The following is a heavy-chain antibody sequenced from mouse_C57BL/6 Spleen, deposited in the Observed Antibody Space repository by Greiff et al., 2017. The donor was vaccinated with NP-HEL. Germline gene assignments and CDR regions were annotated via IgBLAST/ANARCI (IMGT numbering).Heavy chain of an antibody. J-gene: IGHJ1*03. D-gene: IGHD1-1*02. CDR3: ARPDMDNYGYFDV. V-gene: IGHV1-69*01. CDR2: IDPSDSYT. Sequence: VQLQQPGAELVMPGASVKLSCKASGYTFTSYWMHWVKQRPGQGLEWIGEIDPSDSYTNYNQKFKGKSTLTVDKSSSTAYMQLSSLTSEDSAVDYCARPDMDNYGYFDVWGTGTTVTVSS. CDR1: GYTFTSYW.